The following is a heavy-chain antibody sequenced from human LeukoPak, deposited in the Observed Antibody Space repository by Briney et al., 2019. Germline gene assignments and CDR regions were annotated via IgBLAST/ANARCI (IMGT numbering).Heavy chain of an antibody. CDR1: GGSISSGSYY. J-gene: IGHJ6*03. V-gene: IGHV4-39*01. Sequence: PSETLSLTCTVSGGSISSGSYYWGWIRQPPGKGLEWIASISYSGTPYYNPSLKSRVTISVDTSKNQFSLKLTSVTAADTAVYYCARISRPADWTVGPYYMNVWGKGATVTVSS. D-gene: IGHD2-21*01. CDR3: ARISRPADWTVGPYYMNV. CDR2: ISYSGTP.